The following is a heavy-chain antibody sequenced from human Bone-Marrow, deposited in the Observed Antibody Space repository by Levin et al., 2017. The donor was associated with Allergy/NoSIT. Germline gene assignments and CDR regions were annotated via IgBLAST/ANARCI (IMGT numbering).Heavy chain of an antibody. D-gene: IGHD3-10*01. J-gene: IGHJ4*02. CDR3: ALSTYGSGSYYSY. CDR1: GFTFSSYS. Sequence: GESLKISCAASGFTFSSYSMNWVRQAPGKGLEWVSSISSSSSYIYYADSVKGRFTISRDNAKNSLYLQMNSLRAEDTAVYYCALSTYGSGSYYSYWGQGTLVTVSS. CDR2: ISSSSSYI. V-gene: IGHV3-21*01.